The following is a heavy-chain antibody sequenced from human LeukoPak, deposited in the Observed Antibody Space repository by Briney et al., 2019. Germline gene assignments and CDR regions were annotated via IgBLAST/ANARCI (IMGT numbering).Heavy chain of an antibody. CDR2: IYTSGST. V-gene: IGHV4-4*07. D-gene: IGHD4/OR15-4a*01. CDR1: GYSISSGYY. Sequence: PSETLSLTCAVSGYSISSGYYWGWIRQPAGKGLEWIGRIYTSGSTNYNPSLKSRVTMSVDTSKNQFSLKLSSVTAADTAVYYCAREWDDATLFDYWGQGTLVTVSS. CDR3: AREWDDATLFDY. J-gene: IGHJ4*02.